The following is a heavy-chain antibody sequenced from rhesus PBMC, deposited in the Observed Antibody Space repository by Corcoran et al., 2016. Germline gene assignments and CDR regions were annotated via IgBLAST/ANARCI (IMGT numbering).Heavy chain of an antibody. CDR3: AKPRGYSYSFAFDF. J-gene: IGHJ3*01. V-gene: IGHV4S7*01. Sequence: QVQLQESGPGLVKPSETLSLTCAVSGGSISSGYGWSWIRQPPGKGLEWIGYIYGISGNTYYNPSLKSRVTISKDTSKNQFSLKLSSVTAADTAVYYCAKPRGYSYSFAFDFWGQGLRVTVSS. CDR1: GGSISSGYG. D-gene: IGHD5-12*01. CDR2: IYGISGNT.